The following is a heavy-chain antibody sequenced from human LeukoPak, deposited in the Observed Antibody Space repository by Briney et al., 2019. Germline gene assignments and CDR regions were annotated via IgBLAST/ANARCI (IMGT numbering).Heavy chain of an antibody. D-gene: IGHD2-15*01. Sequence: PSETLSLTCTVSGGPISSYYWSWIRQPPGKGLEWIGYIYYSGSTNYNPSLKSRVTISVDTSKNQCSLKLSSVTAADTAVYYCARARAAGFDPWGQGTLVTVSS. CDR2: IYYSGST. J-gene: IGHJ5*02. V-gene: IGHV4-59*01. CDR3: ARARAAGFDP. CDR1: GGPISSYY.